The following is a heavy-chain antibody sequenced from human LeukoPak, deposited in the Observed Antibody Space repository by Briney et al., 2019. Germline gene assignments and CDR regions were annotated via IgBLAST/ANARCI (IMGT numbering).Heavy chain of an antibody. CDR3: ARMDRLSATPTTDWFDP. J-gene: IGHJ5*02. D-gene: IGHD3-16*02. V-gene: IGHV1-8*01. CDR1: GYTFTNYG. Sequence: ASVKVSCKASGYTFTNYGINCVRQAPGQGLEWMGWMNPKNGATGYAQKFQGRVTMTRDTSIGTAYMELSSLVSEDTAAYYCARMDRLSATPTTDWFDPWGQGTLVTVSS. CDR2: MNPKNGAT.